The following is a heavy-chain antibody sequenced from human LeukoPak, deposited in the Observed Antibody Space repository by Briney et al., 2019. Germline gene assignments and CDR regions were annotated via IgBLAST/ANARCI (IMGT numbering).Heavy chain of an antibody. CDR2: INPNSGDT. Sequence: ASVKVSCKASGYIFTGYYIHWVRQAPGQGLEGMGWINPNSGDTHYTQKFQGRVTMTREMSITTAYMELNSLRSDDTAVYYCARDETLRGPFDYWGQGTLVTVSS. J-gene: IGHJ4*02. CDR1: GYIFTGYY. CDR3: ARDETLRGPFDY. V-gene: IGHV1-2*02.